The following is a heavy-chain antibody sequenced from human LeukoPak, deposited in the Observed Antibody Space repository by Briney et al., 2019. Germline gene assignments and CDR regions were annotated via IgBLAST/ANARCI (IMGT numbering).Heavy chain of an antibody. Sequence: GGSLRLSCAASGFTFSSYAMHWVRQAPGKGLEWVAVISYDGSNKYYADSVKGRFTISRDNSKNTLYLQMNSLRAEDTAVYYCARGITGYSSSSRGQGTLVTVSS. D-gene: IGHD6-13*01. CDR1: GFTFSSYA. CDR3: ARGITGYSSSS. CDR2: ISYDGSNK. J-gene: IGHJ4*02. V-gene: IGHV3-30-3*01.